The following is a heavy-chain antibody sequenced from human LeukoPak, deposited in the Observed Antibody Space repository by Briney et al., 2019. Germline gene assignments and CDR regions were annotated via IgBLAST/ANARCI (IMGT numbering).Heavy chain of an antibody. J-gene: IGHJ3*02. V-gene: IGHV3-21*01. CDR1: GFTFSSYS. CDR3: ARDVSALTHYGRQRSAFDI. D-gene: IGHD4-17*01. CDR2: ISSSSSYI. Sequence: PGGSLRLSCAASGFTFSSYSMNWVRQAPGKGLEWVSSISSSSSYIYYADSVKGRFTISRDNAKNSLYLQMNSLRAEDTAVYYCARDVSALTHYGRQRSAFDIWGQGTMVTVSS.